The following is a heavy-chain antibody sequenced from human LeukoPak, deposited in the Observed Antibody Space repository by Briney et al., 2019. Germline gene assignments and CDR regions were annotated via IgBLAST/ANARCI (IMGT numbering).Heavy chain of an antibody. J-gene: IGHJ6*03. Sequence: SVKVSCKASGGTFSSYAISWVRQAPGQGLEWMGGIIPIFGTANYAQKFQGRVTITTDESTSTAYMELSSLRSEVTAVYYCARALSVDTAMVNRIYYYYYYMDVWGKGTTVTVSS. CDR1: GGTFSSYA. CDR2: IIPIFGTA. V-gene: IGHV1-69*05. CDR3: ARALSVDTAMVNRIYYYYYYMDV. D-gene: IGHD5-18*01.